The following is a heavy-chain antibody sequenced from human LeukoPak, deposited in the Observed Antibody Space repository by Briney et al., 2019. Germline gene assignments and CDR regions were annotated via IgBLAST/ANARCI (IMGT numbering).Heavy chain of an antibody. CDR3: ARVVGSTMPAPFDF. CDR1: GFTFSTYW. J-gene: IGHJ4*02. CDR2: IKGDGTST. Sequence: PGRSLRLSCAASGFTFSTYWMHWVRQAPGKGLVWASRIKGDGTSTTYADSVRGRFTISRDNAKNTRYLQMNSLRAEDTAVYYCARVVGSTMPAPFDFWGQGMLVTVFS. V-gene: IGHV3-74*03. D-gene: IGHD1-26*01.